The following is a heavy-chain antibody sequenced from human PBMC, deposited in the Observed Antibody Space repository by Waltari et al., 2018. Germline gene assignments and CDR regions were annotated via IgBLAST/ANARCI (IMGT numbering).Heavy chain of an antibody. CDR1: GGTFSSYA. J-gene: IGHJ4*02. CDR3: ARDVVAVAARRKGGDYFDY. V-gene: IGHV1-69*12. Sequence: QVQLVQSGAEVKKPGSSVKVSCKASGGTFSSYAISWVRKASGQGLEWMAGTIPIFGTANYAQKFQGRVTITADESTSTAYMELSSLRSEDTAVYYCARDVVAVAARRKGGDYFDYWGQGTLVTVSS. D-gene: IGHD6-19*01. CDR2: TIPIFGTA.